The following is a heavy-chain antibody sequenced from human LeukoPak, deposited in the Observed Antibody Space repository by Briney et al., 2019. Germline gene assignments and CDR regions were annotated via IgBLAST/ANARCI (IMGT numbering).Heavy chain of an antibody. J-gene: IGHJ2*01. D-gene: IGHD3-22*01. V-gene: IGHV4-39*01. CDR2: IYYTRST. CDR3: ARGVTMIVVVIHDWYFDL. CDR1: GGSISSSSYY. Sequence: PSETLSLTCTVSGGSISSSSYYWGWIRQPPGKGLEWIGGIYYTRSTYYNPSLKSRVTISVDTSKNQFSLKLTSVTAADTAVYYCARGVTMIVVVIHDWYFDLWGRGTLVTVSS.